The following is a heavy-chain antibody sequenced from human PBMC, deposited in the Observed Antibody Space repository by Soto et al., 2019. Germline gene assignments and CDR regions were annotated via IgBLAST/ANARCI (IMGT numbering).Heavy chain of an antibody. V-gene: IGHV4-30-4*01. D-gene: IGHD5-12*01. CDR1: GGSISSGDYY. CDR2: IYYSGST. Sequence: SETLSLTCTVSGGSISSGDYYWSWIRQPPGKVLEWIGYIYYSGSTYYNPSLKSRVTISVDTSKNQFSLKLSSVTAADTAVYYCARVRDGYNQFDYWGQGTLVTVS. J-gene: IGHJ4*02. CDR3: ARVRDGYNQFDY.